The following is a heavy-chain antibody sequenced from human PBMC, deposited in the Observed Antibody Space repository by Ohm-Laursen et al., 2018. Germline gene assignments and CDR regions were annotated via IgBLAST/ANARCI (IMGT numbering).Heavy chain of an antibody. CDR2: IWYDGSNK. CDR1: GFTFSSYG. CDR3: ARDRARRSSGYSHLY. J-gene: IGHJ4*02. Sequence: SLRLSCAASGFTFSSYGMHWVRQAPGKGLEWVAVIWYDGSNKYYADSAKGRFTISRDNSKNTLYLQMNSLRAEGTAVYYCARDRARRSSGYSHLYWGQGTLVTVSS. V-gene: IGHV3-33*01. D-gene: IGHD3-22*01.